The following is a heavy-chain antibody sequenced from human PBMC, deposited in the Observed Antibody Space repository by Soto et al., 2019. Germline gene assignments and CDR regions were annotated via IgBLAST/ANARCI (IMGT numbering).Heavy chain of an antibody. CDR2: IIPSLGIA. J-gene: IGHJ4*02. Sequence: QVQLVQSGAEVKKPGSSVKVSCKASGGTFSSYTISWVRQAPGQGLEWMGWIIPSLGIANYAQKFQGRVTITADKSTSTAYMELSSLRSEDTAVYDCARGSSSFLGLSYWGQGSLVTVSS. CDR3: ARGSSSFLGLSY. CDR1: GGTFSSYT. V-gene: IGHV1-69*02. D-gene: IGHD6-6*01.